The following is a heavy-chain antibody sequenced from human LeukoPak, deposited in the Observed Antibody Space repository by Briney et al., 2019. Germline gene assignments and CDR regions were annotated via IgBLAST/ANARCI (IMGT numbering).Heavy chain of an antibody. Sequence: SETLSLTCTVSGDSINSGLYYWSWIRQPAGKGLEWIGRIYTRGSTNYNPSLKSRVTISLDTSKNQFSLKLSSVTAADTAVYYCARTTEGGYTYDYFYYYYMDVWGKGTTVTISS. CDR3: ARTTEGGYTYDYFYYYYMDV. D-gene: IGHD5-18*01. CDR1: GDSINSGLYY. CDR2: IYTRGST. V-gene: IGHV4-61*02. J-gene: IGHJ6*03.